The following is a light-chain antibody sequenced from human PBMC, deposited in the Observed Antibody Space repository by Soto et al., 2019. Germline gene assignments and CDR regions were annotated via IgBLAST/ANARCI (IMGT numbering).Light chain of an antibody. CDR3: QQYNIWRSIT. CDR2: DTS. V-gene: IGKV3-11*01. CDR1: QSVSSY. J-gene: IGKJ5*01. Sequence: EIVLTQSPATLSLSPGERATLPCRASQSVSSYLAWYQQKPGQAPRLLISDTSNRATGIPARFSGSGSGTDFTLTINRLEPEDFAVYYCQQYNIWRSITFGQGTRLEIK.